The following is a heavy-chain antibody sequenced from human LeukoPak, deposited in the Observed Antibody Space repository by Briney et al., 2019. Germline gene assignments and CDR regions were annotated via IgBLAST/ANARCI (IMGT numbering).Heavy chain of an antibody. CDR2: IYYSGST. CDR1: GGSISSGGYY. J-gene: IGHJ4*02. V-gene: IGHV4-31*03. CDR3: ARGDCGGDCYSPLYYFDY. Sequence: SETLSLTCTVSGGSISSGGYYWSWVRQHPGKGLEWIGYIYYSGSTYYNPSLKSRVTISVDTSKNQFSLKLSSVTAADTAVYYCARGDCGGDCYSPLYYFDYWGQGTLVTVSS. D-gene: IGHD2-21*02.